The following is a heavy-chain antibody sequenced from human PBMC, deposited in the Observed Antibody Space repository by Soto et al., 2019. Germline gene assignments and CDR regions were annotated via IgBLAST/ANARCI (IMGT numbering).Heavy chain of an antibody. D-gene: IGHD6-13*01. CDR3: ARYSLSGSWWSKYDF. CDR1: GVSISSEAYS. J-gene: IGHJ3*01. CDR2: IYHRGSA. Sequence: PSETLSLTCAVSGVSISSEAYSWSWIRQRPGKGLEWIGNIYHRGSAYYSPSLKSRVAISLDTSKNQFFLRLSSVTAADTAVYYCARYSLSGSWWSKYDFWGQGTMVTVSS. V-gene: IGHV4-31*11.